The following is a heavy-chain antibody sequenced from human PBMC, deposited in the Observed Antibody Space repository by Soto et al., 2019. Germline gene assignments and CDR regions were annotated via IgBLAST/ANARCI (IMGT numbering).Heavy chain of an antibody. CDR3: AREVNDYGVDV. J-gene: IGHJ6*02. Sequence: QVQLVQSGAEVKKPGASVKVSCKASGYTFTSSDINWVRQATGQGLEWMGWMNPNSGNTGYAQKLKGTVTMTRNTTMITAYMELSSLRYEDTAVYYCAREVNDYGVDVWGQWTTVTVSS. CDR2: MNPNSGNT. V-gene: IGHV1-8*01. CDR1: GYTFTSSD.